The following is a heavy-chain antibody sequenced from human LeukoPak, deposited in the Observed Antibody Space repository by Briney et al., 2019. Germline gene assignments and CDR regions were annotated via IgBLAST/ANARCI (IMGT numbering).Heavy chain of an antibody. CDR1: GYAFTSYG. CDR3: ARDNSVRDEAWWFNP. J-gene: IGHJ5*02. V-gene: IGHV1-18*01. Sequence: ASVKVSCKASGYAFTSYGISWVRQAPGQGLEWMGWISAYNGNTNYAQKLQGRVTMTTDTSTSTAYMELRSLRSDDTAVYYCARDNSVRDEAWWFNPWGQGTLVTVSS. D-gene: IGHD5-24*01. CDR2: ISAYNGNT.